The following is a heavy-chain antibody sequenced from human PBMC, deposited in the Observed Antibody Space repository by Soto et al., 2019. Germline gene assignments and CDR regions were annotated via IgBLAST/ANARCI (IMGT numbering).Heavy chain of an antibody. D-gene: IGHD5-12*01. CDR1: GDTFTSYG. V-gene: IGHV1-18*01. CDR3: ARGPISGVATIWDYANWFDP. CDR2: ISAYNGNT. Sequence: ASVKVSCKASGDTFTSYGISWVRQAPGQGLEWMGWISAYNGNTNYAQKLQGRVTMTTDTSTSTAYMELRSLRSEDTAVYYCARGPISGVATIWDYANWFDPWGQGSLVTVSS. J-gene: IGHJ5*02.